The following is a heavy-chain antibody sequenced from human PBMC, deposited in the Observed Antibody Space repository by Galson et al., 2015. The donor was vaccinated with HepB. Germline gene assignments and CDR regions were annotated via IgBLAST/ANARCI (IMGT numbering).Heavy chain of an antibody. CDR3: ARGKPRVVEASTRWLDP. V-gene: IGHV4-34*01. CDR1: GGSFSGYY. J-gene: IGHJ5*02. D-gene: IGHD2-15*01. CDR2: INHSGCT. Sequence: ETLSLTCAVYGGSFSGYYWSWIRQPPGKGLEWIGEINHSGCTNYNPSLKSRVTISVDTSKNQFSLKLSSVTAEDTAVYYCARGKPRVVEASTRWLDPWGQGTLVTVSS.